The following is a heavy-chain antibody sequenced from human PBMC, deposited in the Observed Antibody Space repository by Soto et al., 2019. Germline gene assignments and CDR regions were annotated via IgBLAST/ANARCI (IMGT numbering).Heavy chain of an antibody. CDR3: ARSGMTTVTRRFDY. J-gene: IGHJ4*02. CDR1: GGSMSRYY. Sequence: PSETLSLTCTVSGGSMSRYYWSWIRQPPGKGLEWIGEIYYTGSTNYNPSLKSRVTISVDTSKNQFSLKLSSVTAADTAVYYCARSGMTTVTRRFDYWGQGTLVTVSS. D-gene: IGHD4-17*01. CDR2: IYYTGST. V-gene: IGHV4-59*12.